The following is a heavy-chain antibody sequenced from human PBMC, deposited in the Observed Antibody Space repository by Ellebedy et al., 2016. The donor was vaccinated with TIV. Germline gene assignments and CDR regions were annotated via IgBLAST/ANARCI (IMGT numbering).Heavy chain of an antibody. D-gene: IGHD3-10*01. CDR2: IYWDDDK. J-gene: IGHJ5*02. CDR3: AHEAEVLLWFGEPTGWFDP. V-gene: IGHV2-5*02. CDR1: GFSLSTSGVG. Sequence: SGPTLVKPTQTLTLTCTFSGFSLSTSGVGVGWIRQPPGKALEWLALIYWDDDKRHSPSLKSRLTITKDTSKNQVVLTMTNMDPVDTATYYCAHEAEVLLWFGEPTGWFDPWGQGTLVTVSS.